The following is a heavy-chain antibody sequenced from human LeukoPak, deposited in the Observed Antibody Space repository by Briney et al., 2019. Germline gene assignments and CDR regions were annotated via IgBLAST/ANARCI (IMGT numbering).Heavy chain of an antibody. CDR3: ARRRGGGSSTRSNWFDP. J-gene: IGHJ5*02. D-gene: IGHD2-2*01. CDR1: GYTFTSYY. Sequence: GASVKVSCKASGYTFTSYYMHWVRQAPGQGLEWMGIINPSGGSTSYAQKFQGRVIMTKGTSTSTVYMELSSLRSEDTAVYYCARRRGGGSSTRSNWFDPWGQGTLVTVSS. CDR2: INPSGGST. V-gene: IGHV1-46*01.